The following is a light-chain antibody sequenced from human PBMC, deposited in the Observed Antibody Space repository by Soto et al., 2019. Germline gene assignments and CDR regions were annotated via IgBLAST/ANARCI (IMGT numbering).Light chain of an antibody. V-gene: IGKV3-20*01. CDR1: ESVYINS. CDR2: GAS. CDR3: QQYRSSPFT. Sequence: DIALTQSPGTLSLSPGESATLSCKASESVYINSFAWYQQKPGQPPRLLIYGASTRATGIPDRFSGSGSGADVVLIITRLEVEDFGVYYCQQYRSSPFTLGPGTRVDIK. J-gene: IGKJ3*01.